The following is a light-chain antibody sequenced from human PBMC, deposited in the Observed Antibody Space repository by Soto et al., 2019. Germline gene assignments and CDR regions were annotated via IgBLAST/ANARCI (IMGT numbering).Light chain of an antibody. Sequence: EIVLTQSPVTLSLSPGERATLSCRASQSVAGNSLAWYRHKPGQAPKLVIYGASSRSAGVPDRFVGSGSGTYFTLTISRLEPEDFAVYYCQQYGSSRDTFGQGTKLEIK. J-gene: IGKJ2*01. CDR1: QSVAGNS. V-gene: IGKV3-20*01. CDR2: GAS. CDR3: QQYGSSRDT.